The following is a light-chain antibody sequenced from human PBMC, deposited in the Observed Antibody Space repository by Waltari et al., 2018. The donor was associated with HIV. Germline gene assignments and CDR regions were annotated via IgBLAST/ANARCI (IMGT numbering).Light chain of an antibody. V-gene: IGLV1-47*01. CDR2: GIN. Sequence: QSVLTQPPSASGTPGQRVTISCSGRNSNVGISYVYWYQQRPGTTPKLVIYGINQRPSGVPDRFSGSKSGTSVSLVISGIRSEDEADYYCAAWDYSLSGWVFGGGTKLTVL. CDR3: AAWDYSLSGWV. CDR1: NSNVGISY. J-gene: IGLJ3*02.